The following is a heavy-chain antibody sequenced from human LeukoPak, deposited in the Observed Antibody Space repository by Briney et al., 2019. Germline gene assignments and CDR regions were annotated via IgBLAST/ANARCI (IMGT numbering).Heavy chain of an antibody. Sequence: PGGSLRLSCAASGFTFDDYAMHWVRHAPGKGLEWVSGISWNSGSIGYADSVKGRFTISRDNAKNSLYLQMNSLRAEDTALYYCAKGEWELRSPFDYWGQGTLVTVSS. CDR3: AKGEWELRSPFDY. J-gene: IGHJ4*02. D-gene: IGHD1-26*01. V-gene: IGHV3-9*01. CDR1: GFTFDDYA. CDR2: ISWNSGSI.